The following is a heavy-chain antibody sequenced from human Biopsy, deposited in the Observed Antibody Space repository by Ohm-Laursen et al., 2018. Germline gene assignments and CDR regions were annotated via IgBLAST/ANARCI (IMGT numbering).Heavy chain of an antibody. Sequence: SDTLSLTWTVSSGSISSSTPYYWAWLRQPPGKGLEWIGSIYNTETTFYNPSLKSRVTISVDTSTNQFSLKVSSVTAADTALYFCARHPTGFWFDPWGHGTLVTVSS. V-gene: IGHV4-39*01. CDR3: ARHPTGFWFDP. CDR1: SGSISSSTPYY. J-gene: IGHJ5*02. CDR2: IYNTETT.